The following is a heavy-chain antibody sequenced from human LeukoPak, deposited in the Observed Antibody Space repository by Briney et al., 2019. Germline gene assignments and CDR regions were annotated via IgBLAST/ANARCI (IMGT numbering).Heavy chain of an antibody. CDR3: ARASASGYDY. Sequence: GGCLRLSCVASGFTFSSFGMNWVRQAPGKVLGWVSYIGSGSSAIHYADSVKGRFTICRDNAKNSLYLQMNSLRDEDAAVYHCARASASGYDYWGQGTLVTVSS. V-gene: IGHV3-48*02. D-gene: IGHD3-22*01. CDR2: IGSGSSAI. J-gene: IGHJ4*02. CDR1: GFTFSSFG.